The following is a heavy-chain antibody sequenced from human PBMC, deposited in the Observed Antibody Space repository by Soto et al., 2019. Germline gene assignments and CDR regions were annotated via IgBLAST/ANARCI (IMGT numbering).Heavy chain of an antibody. Sequence: QVQPQQWGAGLLKPSETLSLTCAVYGGSFSGYYWSWIRQPPVKGLEWIGEINHSGGTNYNPSLKSRVTISVDTSKNQFSLKLSSVTAADTAVFYCARLRWEQPWVFDYWGQGTLVTVSS. CDR1: GGSFSGYY. V-gene: IGHV4-34*02. J-gene: IGHJ4*02. D-gene: IGHD1-26*01. CDR3: ARLRWEQPWVFDY. CDR2: INHSGGT.